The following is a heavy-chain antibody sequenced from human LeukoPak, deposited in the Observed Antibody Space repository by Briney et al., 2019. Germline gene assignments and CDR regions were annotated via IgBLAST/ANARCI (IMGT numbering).Heavy chain of an antibody. CDR2: IVVGSGNT. CDR3: AALYYCDSSGSTIPFDP. J-gene: IGHJ5*02. CDR1: GFTFTSSA. V-gene: IGHV1-58*01. Sequence: SVKVSCKASGFTFTSSAVQWVRQARGQRLEWIGWIVVGSGNTNYAQKFQERVTITRDMSTSTAYMELSSLRSEDTAVYYCAALYYCDSSGSTIPFDPWGQGTLVTVSS. D-gene: IGHD3-22*01.